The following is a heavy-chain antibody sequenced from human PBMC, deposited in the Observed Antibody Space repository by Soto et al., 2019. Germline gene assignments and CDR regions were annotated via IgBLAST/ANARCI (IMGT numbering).Heavy chain of an antibody. J-gene: IGHJ6*02. V-gene: IGHV3-30*18. D-gene: IGHD3-10*01. Sequence: GGSLRLSCAASGFTFSSYGMHWVRQAPGKGLEWVAVISYDGSNKYYADSVKGRFTISRDNSKNTLYLQMNSLRAEDTAVYYCAKEYYYGSGSYLFNYYYYYGMDVWGQGTTVTVSS. CDR1: GFTFSSYG. CDR2: ISYDGSNK. CDR3: AKEYYYGSGSYLFNYYYYYGMDV.